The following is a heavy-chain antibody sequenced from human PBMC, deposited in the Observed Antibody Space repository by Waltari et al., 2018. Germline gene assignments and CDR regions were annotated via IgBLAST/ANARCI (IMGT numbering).Heavy chain of an antibody. J-gene: IGHJ6*02. CDR3: ARSRYCSGGSCYGGFRY. CDR1: GGSISSGGYY. Sequence: QVQLQESGPGLVKPSQTLSLTCTVSGGSISSGGYYWSWIRQHPGKGLEWIGYIYYSGGTYYNPSLKSRVTISVDTSKNQFSLKLSSVTAADTAVYYCARSRYCSGGSCYGGFRYWGQGTTVTVSS. CDR2: IYYSGGT. D-gene: IGHD2-15*01. V-gene: IGHV4-31*03.